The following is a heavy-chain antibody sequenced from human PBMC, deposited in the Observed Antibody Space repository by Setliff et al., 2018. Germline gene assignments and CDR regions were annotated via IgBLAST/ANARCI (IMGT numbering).Heavy chain of an antibody. V-gene: IGHV4-61*01. CDR2: VYYSGTT. Sequence: SETLSLTCTVSGASINSGSNYWSWIRQPPGKGLEFIGYVYYSGTTNYDPSLKSRVTISVDTSKNQFSLKLSSVTAADTAIYYCARGGTYRYFDYWGQGTLVTVSS. CDR3: ARGGTYRYFDY. CDR1: GASINSGSNY. J-gene: IGHJ4*02.